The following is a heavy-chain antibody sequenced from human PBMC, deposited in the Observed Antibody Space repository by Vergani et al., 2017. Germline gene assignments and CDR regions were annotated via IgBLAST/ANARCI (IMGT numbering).Heavy chain of an antibody. D-gene: IGHD6-13*01. CDR1: GFTFSSYA. CDR2: ISGSGGST. Sequence: EVQLLESGGGLVQPGGSLRLSCAASGFTFSSYAMSWVRQAPGKGLEWVSAISGSGGSTYYADSVKGRFTISRDNSKNTLYLQMNSLRAEDTAVYYCAKIGGYSSSWYISYYMDVWGKGTTVTVSS. J-gene: IGHJ6*03. CDR3: AKIGGYSSSWYISYYMDV. V-gene: IGHV3-23*01.